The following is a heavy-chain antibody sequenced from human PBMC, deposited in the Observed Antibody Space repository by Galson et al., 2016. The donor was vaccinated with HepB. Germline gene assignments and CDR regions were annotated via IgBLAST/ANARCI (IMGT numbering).Heavy chain of an antibody. Sequence: ETLSLTCVVRGGSFSVYYWSWVRQSPGKGLEWIGEINQSGRNNYNPSLKTRITPPHDTSNNQLPLNQTSLTAADAGVYFSASAGPSEGHSSPYGMDVWGQGTTVTVSS. V-gene: IGHV4-34*01. CDR2: INQSGRN. CDR3: ASAGPSEGHSSPYGMDV. CDR1: GGSFSVYY. J-gene: IGHJ6*02. D-gene: IGHD2-2*01.